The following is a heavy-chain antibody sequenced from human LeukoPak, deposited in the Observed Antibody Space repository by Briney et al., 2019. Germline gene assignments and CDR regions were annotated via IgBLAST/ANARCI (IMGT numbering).Heavy chain of an antibody. J-gene: IGHJ1*01. Sequence: SVKVSCKASGGTFSSYAISWMRQAPGQGLEWMGGITPMFSTAKYAQKFQGRVSITADESTSTAYMELSSLRSEDTAVYYCARDSSEFRSLIPHWGQGTLVTVSS. CDR1: GGTFSSYA. D-gene: IGHD2-21*01. CDR3: ARDSSEFRSLIPH. CDR2: ITPMFSTA. V-gene: IGHV1-69*13.